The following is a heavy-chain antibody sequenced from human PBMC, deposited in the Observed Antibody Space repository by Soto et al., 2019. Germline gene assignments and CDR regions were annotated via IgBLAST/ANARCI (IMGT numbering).Heavy chain of an antibody. CDR1: GLTFGAYA. Sequence: EKQLLDSGGNLVQPGGSLRLSCVASGLTFGAYAMTWIRQAPGKGLEWVATISGNGDDPFYADSVRGRFTISRDNSNNIAYQQRNRVRVDDTAVCYCAKGGHFSHFDLWGRGTVVTVSS. CDR3: AKGGHFSHFDL. CDR2: ISGNGDDP. J-gene: IGHJ2*01. D-gene: IGHD3-3*02. V-gene: IGHV3-23*01.